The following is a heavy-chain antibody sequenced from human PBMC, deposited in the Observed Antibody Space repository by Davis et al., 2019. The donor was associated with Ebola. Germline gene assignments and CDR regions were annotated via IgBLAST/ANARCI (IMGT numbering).Heavy chain of an antibody. CDR2: IIYDGT. CDR1: GGYISGYY. Sequence: SETLSLTCTVSGGYISGYYWSWIRQPPGKGLEWIGNIIYDGTHYNPSLKSRVTISVDTSKNQFSLKVNSVTASDTAEYYCARHVVGKVAGGSIDSWGRGILVTVSS. D-gene: IGHD5-12*01. V-gene: IGHV4-39*01. CDR3: ARHVVGKVAGGSIDS. J-gene: IGHJ5*01.